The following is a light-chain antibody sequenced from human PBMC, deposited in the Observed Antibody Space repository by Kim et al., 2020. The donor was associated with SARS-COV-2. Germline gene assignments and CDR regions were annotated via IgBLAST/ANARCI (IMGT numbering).Light chain of an antibody. J-gene: IGLJ1*01. CDR2: DVS. CDR1: SSDVGGYNY. V-gene: IGLV2-14*03. CDR3: SSYTSSSPYV. Sequence: GQSITISCSGTSSDVGGYNYVSWYQQHPGRAPKLMIYDVSERPSGVSNRFSGSKSGNTASLTISGHQAEDEADYYCSSYTSSSPYVFGTGTKVTVL.